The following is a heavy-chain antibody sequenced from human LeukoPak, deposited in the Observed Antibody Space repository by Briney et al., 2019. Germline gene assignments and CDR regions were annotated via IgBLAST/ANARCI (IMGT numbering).Heavy chain of an antibody. CDR2: INPSGGST. J-gene: IGHJ4*02. V-gene: IGHV1-46*01. CDR1: GYTFTSYY. CDR3: ARDGELERPLDY. Sequence: ASVKVSCKASGYTFTSYYMHWVRQAPGQGLEWMGIINPSGGSTSYAQKFQGRVTMTRDTSTSTVYLELSSLRSEDTAVYYCARDGELERPLDYWGQGTLVTVSS. D-gene: IGHD1-1*01.